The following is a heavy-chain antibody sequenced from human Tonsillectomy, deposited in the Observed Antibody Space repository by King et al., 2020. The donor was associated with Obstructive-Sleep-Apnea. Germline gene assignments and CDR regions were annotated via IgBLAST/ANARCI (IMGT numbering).Heavy chain of an antibody. D-gene: IGHD3-22*01. J-gene: IGHJ4*02. CDR2: IIPIFGTA. Sequence: QLVQSGAEVKKPGSSVKVSCKASGGTFSSYAIRWVRQAPGQGLEWMGGIIPIFGTANYAQKFHGRVTITADDSTITAYMELSSLRSEDTAVYYCARWTMNYYDSSGYYYYFDYWGQGTLVTVSS. V-gene: IGHV1-69*12. CDR1: GGTFSSYA. CDR3: ARWTMNYYDSSGYYYYFDY.